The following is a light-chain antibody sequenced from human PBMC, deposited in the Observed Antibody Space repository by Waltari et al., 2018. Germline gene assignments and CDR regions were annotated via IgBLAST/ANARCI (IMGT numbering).Light chain of an antibody. V-gene: IGLV1-47*01. CDR3: AAWDDSLSGPV. Sequence: QSVVTQPPSASGTPGQRVTISCSGSSSNIGSNYVYWFQQHPGTAPKLLIYRHNQRPSGVPDRFSGSKSGTSASLAISGLRSEDEADYYCAAWDDSLSGPVFGGGTKLTVL. J-gene: IGLJ2*01. CDR2: RHN. CDR1: SSNIGSNY.